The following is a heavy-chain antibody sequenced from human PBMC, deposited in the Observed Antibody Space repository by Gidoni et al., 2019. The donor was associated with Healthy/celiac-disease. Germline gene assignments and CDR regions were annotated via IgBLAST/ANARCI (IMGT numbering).Heavy chain of an antibody. Sequence: QVQLQQWGAGLLKPSETLSLTCAVYGGSFSGYYWSWIRQPPGKGLEWIGEINHSGSTNYNPSLKSRVTISVDTSKNQFSLKLSSVTAADTAVYYCARGSNGSGWRRGPGNWFDPWGQGTLVTVSS. D-gene: IGHD6-19*01. CDR3: ARGSNGSGWRRGPGNWFDP. CDR2: INHSGST. CDR1: GGSFSGYY. J-gene: IGHJ5*02. V-gene: IGHV4-34*01.